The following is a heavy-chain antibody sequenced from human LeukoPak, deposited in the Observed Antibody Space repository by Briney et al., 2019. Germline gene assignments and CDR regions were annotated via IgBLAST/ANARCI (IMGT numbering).Heavy chain of an antibody. V-gene: IGHV1-8*01. CDR3: ARQKNYGSGSYSS. J-gene: IGHJ5*02. Sequence: ASVKVSCKASGYTFTSYDIKGVRQATGQGLEWVGWMNPNRGNTGYAQKFQGRVTMTRNTYISTAYMELSSLRSEDTAVYYCARQKNYGSGSYSSWGQGTLVNVSS. CDR2: MNPNRGNT. D-gene: IGHD3-10*01. CDR1: GYTFTSYD.